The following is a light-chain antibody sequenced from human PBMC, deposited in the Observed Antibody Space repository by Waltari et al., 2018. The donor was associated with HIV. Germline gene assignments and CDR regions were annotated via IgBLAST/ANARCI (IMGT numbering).Light chain of an antibody. CDR1: SSHIGSTY. J-gene: IGLJ2*01. V-gene: IGLV1-47*01. CDR3: AAWDDSLSGRGV. Sequence: QSVLTQPPSASGTPGQRVNISCSVSSSHIGSTYVYWYQQLPGTAPKLLIYRNYQRPSGVPDRFSGSKSGPSASLAISGLRSEDEADYYCAAWDDSLSGRGVFGGGTKLTVL. CDR2: RNY.